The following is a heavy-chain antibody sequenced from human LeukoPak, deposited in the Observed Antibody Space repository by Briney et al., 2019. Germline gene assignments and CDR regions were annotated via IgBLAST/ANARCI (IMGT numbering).Heavy chain of an antibody. J-gene: IGHJ6*03. CDR2: IYTSGST. CDR1: GGSISSGSYY. CDR3: ARGSNRGYYYYYMDV. D-gene: IGHD1-14*01. Sequence: SETLSLTCTVSGGSISSGSYYWSWVRQPAGKGLEWIGRIYTSGSTNYNPSLKSRVTISVDTSKNQFSLKLSSVTAADTAVYYCARGSNRGYYYYYMDVWGKGTTVTVCS. V-gene: IGHV4-61*02.